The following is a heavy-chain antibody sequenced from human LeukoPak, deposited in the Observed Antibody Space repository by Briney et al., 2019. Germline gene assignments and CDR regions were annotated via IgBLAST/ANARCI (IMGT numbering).Heavy chain of an antibody. CDR3: AVTSRSYTFDY. CDR2: INQDGSEA. CDR1: GFTFTNNW. V-gene: IGHV3-7*02. D-gene: IGHD3-10*01. Sequence: GGSLRLSCTAAGFTFTNNWMFWVRQAPGKGPEWLANINQDGSEAYSVDSVKGRFTISRDNAKNSVYLQMNSLRVEDTAVYYCAVTSRSYTFDYWGPGTLVTVSS. J-gene: IGHJ4*02.